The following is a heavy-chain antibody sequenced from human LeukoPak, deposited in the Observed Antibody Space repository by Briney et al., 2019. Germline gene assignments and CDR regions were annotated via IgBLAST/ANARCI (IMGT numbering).Heavy chain of an antibody. CDR2: ISSTSGYI. CDR3: ARENGDYADAFDI. Sequence: PGGSLRLSCAASGFTFTNYRMTWGRQAPGKGLEWVSSISSTSGYIFYADSVQGRFTISRDNAKSSLYLQMNSLRAEDTAVYYCARENGDYADAFDIWGQGTMVTVSS. CDR1: GFTFTNYR. D-gene: IGHD4-17*01. V-gene: IGHV3-21*01. J-gene: IGHJ3*02.